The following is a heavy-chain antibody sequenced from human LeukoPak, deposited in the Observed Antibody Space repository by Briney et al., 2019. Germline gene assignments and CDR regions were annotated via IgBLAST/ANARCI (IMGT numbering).Heavy chain of an antibody. V-gene: IGHV3-30*18. J-gene: IGHJ4*02. CDR2: ISYDGSNK. Sequence: PGRSLRLSCAASGFTFNSYGMHWVRQAPGKGLEWVAVISYDGSNKYYADSVKGRFTISRDNSKNTLYLQMNSLRAEDTALYYCAKDGLYYFDYWGQGTLVTVSS. CDR3: AKDGLYYFDY. CDR1: GFTFNSYG.